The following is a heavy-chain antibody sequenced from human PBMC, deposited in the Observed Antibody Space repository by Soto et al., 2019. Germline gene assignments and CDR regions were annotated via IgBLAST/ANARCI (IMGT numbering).Heavy chain of an antibody. CDR3: ARGGASSKWLDP. J-gene: IGHJ5*02. Sequence: LSLTCTVSGGSISGSYLSWLRQPPGKELEWIGYIFYNGDTFYNPSLASRVTISVDTSENHFSLKVNSVTAADTAVYYCARGGASSKWLDPWGQGILVTVSS. CDR2: IFYNGDT. CDR1: GGSISGSY. D-gene: IGHD3-10*01. V-gene: IGHV4-59*01.